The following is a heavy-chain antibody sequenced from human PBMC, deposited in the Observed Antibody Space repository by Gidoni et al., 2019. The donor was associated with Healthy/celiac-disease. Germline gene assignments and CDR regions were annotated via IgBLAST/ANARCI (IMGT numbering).Heavy chain of an antibody. CDR3: AREQGTGGFDY. Sequence: QVQLQESGPGLVKPSQTLSLTCTVSGGSISSGSYYWSWIRQPAGKGLEWIGRIYTSGSTNYNPSLKSRVTISVDTSKNQFSLKLSSVTAADTAVYYCAREQGTGGFDYWGQGTLVTVSS. V-gene: IGHV4-61*02. J-gene: IGHJ4*02. D-gene: IGHD3-10*01. CDR1: GGSISSGSYY. CDR2: IYTSGST.